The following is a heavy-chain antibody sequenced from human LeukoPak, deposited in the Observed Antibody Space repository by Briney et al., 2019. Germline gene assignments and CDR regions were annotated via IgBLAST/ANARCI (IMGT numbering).Heavy chain of an antibody. Sequence: TSETLSLTCAVSGGSISSSNWWSWVRQPPGKGLEWIGEIYHSGTTNYNPSLKSRVTISVDKSKNQFSLKLSSVTAADTAVYYCARYSSSSTYLDYWGQGTLVTVSS. CDR1: GGSISSSNW. CDR3: ARYSSSSTYLDY. D-gene: IGHD6-6*01. CDR2: IYHSGTT. J-gene: IGHJ4*02. V-gene: IGHV4-4*02.